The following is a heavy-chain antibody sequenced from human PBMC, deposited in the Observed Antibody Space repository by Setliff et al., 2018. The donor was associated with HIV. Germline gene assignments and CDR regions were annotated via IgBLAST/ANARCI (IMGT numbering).Heavy chain of an antibody. Sequence: PGGSLRLSCAASGFTFSDYYMSWIRQAPGKGLEWVSYISSSGSTIYYADSVKGRFTISRDNAKNSLYLQMNSLRADDTAVYYCARDRASVRDTIFGGAQYYYYMDVWGKGTTVTVSS. D-gene: IGHD3-3*01. J-gene: IGHJ6*03. CDR3: ARDRASVRDTIFGGAQYYYYMDV. CDR2: ISSSGSTI. V-gene: IGHV3-11*04. CDR1: GFTFSDYY.